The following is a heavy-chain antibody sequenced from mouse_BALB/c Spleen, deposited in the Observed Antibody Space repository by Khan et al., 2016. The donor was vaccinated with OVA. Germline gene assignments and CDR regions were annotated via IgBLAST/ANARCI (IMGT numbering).Heavy chain of an antibody. Sequence: QVQLQQPGAELVKPGASVKLSCKASGYTLTRYYMYWVKQRPGQGLEWIGGINPGNGGTNLNEKFKNKATLTVDKSSTTVYMQLSSLTSEDSAVYYCTRNYGYDYLDYWGQGTTLTVSS. V-gene: IGHV1S81*02. CDR2: INPGNGGT. J-gene: IGHJ2*01. CDR3: TRNYGYDYLDY. D-gene: IGHD1-2*01. CDR1: GYTLTRYY.